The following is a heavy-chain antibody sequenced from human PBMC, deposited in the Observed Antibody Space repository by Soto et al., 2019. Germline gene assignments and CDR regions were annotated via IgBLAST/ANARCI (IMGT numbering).Heavy chain of an antibody. V-gene: IGHV3-30-3*01. CDR3: ARDDLRFLDPNFDY. J-gene: IGHJ4*02. D-gene: IGHD2-21*01. CDR1: GFTFSSYA. Sequence: GGSLRLSCAASGFTFSSYAMHWVRQAPGKGLEWVAVISYDGSNKYYADSVKGRFTISRDNSKSTLYLQMNSLRAEDTAVYYCARDDLRFLDPNFDYWGQGTLVTVSS. CDR2: ISYDGSNK.